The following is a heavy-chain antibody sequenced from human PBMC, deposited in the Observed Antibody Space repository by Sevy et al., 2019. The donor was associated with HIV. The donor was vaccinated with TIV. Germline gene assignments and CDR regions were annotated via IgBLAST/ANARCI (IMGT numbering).Heavy chain of an antibody. V-gene: IGHV1-69*06. CDR1: GGTFSSYA. D-gene: IGHD3-3*01. J-gene: IGHJ6*03. CDR3: ASGVVPRYDFWSGYYTTYYYYYMDV. CDR2: IIPIFGTA. Sequence: ASVKVSCKASGGTFSSYAISWVRQAPGQGLEWMGGIIPIFGTANYAQKFQGRVTITADKSTSTAYMELSSLRSEDTAVYYCASGVVPRYDFWSGYYTTYYYYYMDVWGKGTTVTVSS.